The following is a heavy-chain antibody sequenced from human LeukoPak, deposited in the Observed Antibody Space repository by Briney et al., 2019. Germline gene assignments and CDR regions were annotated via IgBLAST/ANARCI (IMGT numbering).Heavy chain of an antibody. D-gene: IGHD4-17*01. CDR2: IYYSGST. J-gene: IGHJ4*02. Sequence: SETLSLTCTVSGGSISSSSYYWGWIRQPPGKGLEWIGSIYYSGSTYYNPSLKSRVTISVDMSKNQFSLKLSSVTAADTAVYYCARLMTTVTPGRGYYFDYWGQGTLVTVSS. CDR1: GGSISSSSYY. V-gene: IGHV4-39*01. CDR3: ARLMTTVTPGRGYYFDY.